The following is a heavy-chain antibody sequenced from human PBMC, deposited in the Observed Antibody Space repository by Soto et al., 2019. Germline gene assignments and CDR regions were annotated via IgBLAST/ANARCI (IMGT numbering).Heavy chain of an antibody. D-gene: IGHD2-2*01. J-gene: IGHJ5*02. CDR1: GGSISSSSYY. V-gene: IGHV4-39*01. Sequence: SETLSLTCTVSGGSISSSSYYWGWIRQPPGKGLEWIGSIYYSGSTYYNPSLKSRVTISVDTSKNQFSLKLSSVTAADTAVYYCARQGEYCSSTSCYGAGFDPWGQGTLVTVS. CDR2: IYYSGST. CDR3: ARQGEYCSSTSCYGAGFDP.